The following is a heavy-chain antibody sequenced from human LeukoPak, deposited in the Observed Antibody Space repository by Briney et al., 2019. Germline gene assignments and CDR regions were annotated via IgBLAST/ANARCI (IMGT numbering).Heavy chain of an antibody. V-gene: IGHV1-69*05. Sequence: ASVKVSCKASGGTFSSYAISWVRQAPGQGLEWMGGIIPIFGTANYAQKFQSRVTITTDESTSTAYMELSSLRSEDTAVYYCARARAAGYYYYYYMDVWGKGTTVTVSS. J-gene: IGHJ6*03. CDR1: GGTFSSYA. CDR2: IIPIFGTA. D-gene: IGHD6-13*01. CDR3: ARARAAGYYYYYYMDV.